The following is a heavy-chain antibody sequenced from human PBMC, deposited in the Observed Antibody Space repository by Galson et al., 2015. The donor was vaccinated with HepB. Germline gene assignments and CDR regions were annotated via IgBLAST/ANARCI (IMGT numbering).Heavy chain of an antibody. CDR2: ISYDGSNK. CDR3: AREDYYDSSGYGYFQH. CDR1: GFTFSSYA. D-gene: IGHD3-22*01. V-gene: IGHV3-30-3*01. Sequence: SLRLSCAASGFTFSSYAMHWVRQAPGKGLEWVAVISYDGSNKYYADSVKGRFTISRDNSKNTLYLQMNSLRAEDTAVYYCAREDYYDSSGYGYFQHWGQGTLVTVSS. J-gene: IGHJ1*01.